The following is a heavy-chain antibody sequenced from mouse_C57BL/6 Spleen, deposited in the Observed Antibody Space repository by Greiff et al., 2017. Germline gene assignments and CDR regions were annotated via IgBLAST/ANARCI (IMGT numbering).Heavy chain of an antibody. CDR1: GYTFTDYN. V-gene: IGHV1-18*01. CDR3: ARRVLRSYWYFDV. D-gene: IGHD1-1*01. Sequence: EVKLQQSGPELVKPGASVKIPCKASGYTFTDYNMDWVKQSHGKSLEWIGDINPNNGGTIYNQKFKGKATLTVDKSSSTAYMELRSLTSEDTAVYYCARRVLRSYWYFDVWGTGTTVTVSS. J-gene: IGHJ1*03. CDR2: INPNNGGT.